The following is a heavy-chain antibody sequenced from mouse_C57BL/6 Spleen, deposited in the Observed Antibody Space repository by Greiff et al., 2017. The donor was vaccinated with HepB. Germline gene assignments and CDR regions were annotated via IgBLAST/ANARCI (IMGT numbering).Heavy chain of an antibody. CDR2: FFPGSGSI. J-gene: IGHJ3*01. V-gene: IGHV1-62-2*01. Sequence: VQLQQSGAELVKPGASVKLSCKATGYTFTEYSIHWVKQRSGQGLEWIGWFFPGSGSIKYNEKFKDKATLTADKSSSTVYMELSRLTSEDSAVYFCARDEDGYVSFAYWGQGTLVTVSA. CDR3: ARDEDGYVSFAY. D-gene: IGHD1-2*01. CDR1: GYTFTEYS.